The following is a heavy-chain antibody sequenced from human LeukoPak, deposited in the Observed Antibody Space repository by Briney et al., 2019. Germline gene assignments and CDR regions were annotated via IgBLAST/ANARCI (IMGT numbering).Heavy chain of an antibody. V-gene: IGHV4-34*01. J-gene: IGHJ4*02. CDR3: ARDDSSGWYQGGPFDY. Sequence: SETLSLTCVLYGGSSSGYYWSWIRQPPGKGLEWIGEINHSRSTNYNPSLKSRVTISVDTSKNQFSLKLSSVTAADTAVYYCARDDSSGWYQGGPFDYWGQGTLVTVSS. CDR2: INHSRST. CDR1: GGSSSGYY. D-gene: IGHD6-19*01.